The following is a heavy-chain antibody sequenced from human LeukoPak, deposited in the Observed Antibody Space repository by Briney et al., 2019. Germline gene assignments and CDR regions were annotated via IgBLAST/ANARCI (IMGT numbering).Heavy chain of an antibody. CDR3: ARAQLQLWLNYGMDV. J-gene: IGHJ6*02. D-gene: IGHD5-18*01. CDR2: INPNSGGT. V-gene: IGHV1-2*02. Sequence: ASVKVSCKASGYTFTGYYMHWVRQAPEQGLEWMGWINPNSGGTNYAQKFQGRVTMTRDTSISTAYMELSRLRSDDTAVYYCARAQLQLWLNYGMDVWGQGPTVTVS. CDR1: GYTFTGYY.